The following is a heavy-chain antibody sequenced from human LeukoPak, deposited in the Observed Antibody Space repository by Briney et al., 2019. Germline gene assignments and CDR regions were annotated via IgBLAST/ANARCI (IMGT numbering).Heavy chain of an antibody. Sequence: ASVTLSFKASGCSFSSYGISWVRQAPGPGLEWMGGIIPIFGTGNTDQKFQGRVTITADDSTSTAYMELSSLRSEDTAVYYCASGVYYYDSSGYYDYFDYWGQGTLVTVSS. CDR1: GCSFSSYG. D-gene: IGHD3-22*01. CDR3: ASGVYYYDSSGYYDYFDY. J-gene: IGHJ4*02. CDR2: IIPIFGTG. V-gene: IGHV1-69*13.